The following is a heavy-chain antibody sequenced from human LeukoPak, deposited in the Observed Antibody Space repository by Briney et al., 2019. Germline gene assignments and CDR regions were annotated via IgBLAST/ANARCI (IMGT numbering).Heavy chain of an antibody. D-gene: IGHD3-22*01. J-gene: IGHJ4*02. Sequence: PGGSLRLSCAASGFTFSSYSMNWVRQAPGKGLEWVANIKQDGSEKYYVDSVKGRFTISRDNAKNSLYLQMNSLRAEDTAVYCCARDFAAFSLSIVRQSITMIVVVIGGIFLSDYWGQGTLVTVSS. V-gene: IGHV3-7*01. CDR1: GFTFSSYS. CDR2: IKQDGSEK. CDR3: ARDFAAFSLSIVRQSITMIVVVIGGIFLSDY.